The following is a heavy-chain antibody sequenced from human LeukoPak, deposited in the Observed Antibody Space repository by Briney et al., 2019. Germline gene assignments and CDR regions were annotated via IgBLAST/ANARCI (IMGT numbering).Heavy chain of an antibody. D-gene: IGHD7-27*01. CDR2: IGSSGGGI. V-gene: IGHV3-23*01. CDR1: GFTFSTYT. Sequence: GGSLRLSCAASGFTFSTYTMYWVRHPPGKRLEWVSIIGSSGGGIHYADSVKGRFTVSRDNSKNALYLQMNSLRVEDTAVYYCAIDPNWGTHSWGQGVLVTVSS. J-gene: IGHJ4*02. CDR3: AIDPNWGTHS.